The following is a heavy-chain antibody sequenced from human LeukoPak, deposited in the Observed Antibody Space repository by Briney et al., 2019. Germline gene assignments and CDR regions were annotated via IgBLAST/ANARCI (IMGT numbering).Heavy chain of an antibody. D-gene: IGHD6-13*01. CDR2: ISGGGYYI. J-gene: IGHJ4*02. V-gene: IGHV3-21*01. Sequence: PGGSLRLSCAASGFTFSNYDMNWVRQSPGKGVEGGSSISGGGYYIYYAASVKGRFTIYRDNAKHSVYLEMSSLRDADTDVYSCACAAERWGQGTLVTVSS. CDR1: GFTFSNYD. CDR3: ACAAER.